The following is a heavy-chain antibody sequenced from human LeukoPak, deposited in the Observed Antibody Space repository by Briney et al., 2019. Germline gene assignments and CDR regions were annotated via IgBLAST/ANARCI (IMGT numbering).Heavy chain of an antibody. V-gene: IGHV4-61*01. CDR1: GGSISSGHNY. CDR3: ARVVAGTLYWLDY. CDR2: IYYSGST. D-gene: IGHD6-19*01. Sequence: SQTLSLTCTVSGGSISSGHNYWSWIRQPPGKGLEWIGYIYYSGSTNYNPSLKSRVTISVDTSKNQFSLKLSSVTAADPAVYYCARVVAGTLYWLDYWGQGTLVTVSS. J-gene: IGHJ4*02.